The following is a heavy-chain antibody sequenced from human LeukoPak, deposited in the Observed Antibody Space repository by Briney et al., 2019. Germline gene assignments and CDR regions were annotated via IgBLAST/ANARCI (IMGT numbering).Heavy chain of an antibody. D-gene: IGHD6-19*01. J-gene: IGHJ5*02. CDR1: GFTFSSYS. CDR2: ISSSSSYI. Sequence: GGSLRLSCAASGFTFSSYSMNWVRQAPGKGLEWVSSISSSSSYIYYAGSVKGRFTIPRDNAKNSLYLQMNSLRAEDTAVYYWAREFVGIAVAEAWFDPWGQGTLVTVSS. V-gene: IGHV3-21*01. CDR3: AREFVGIAVAEAWFDP.